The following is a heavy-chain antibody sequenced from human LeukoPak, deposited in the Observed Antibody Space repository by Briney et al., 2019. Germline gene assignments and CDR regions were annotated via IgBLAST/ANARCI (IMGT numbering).Heavy chain of an antibody. CDR3: ARRASSSWSYYFDY. CDR1: GFTFSDCC. D-gene: IGHD6-13*01. J-gene: IGHJ4*02. CDR2: ISSSSSYT. V-gene: IGHV3-11*06. Sequence: GGSLRLSCADSGFTFSDCCMSWIRQARGKGLEWFSYISSSSSYTNYADSVKGRFTISRDNAKNSLYLQMNSLRAEDTAVYYCARRASSSWSYYFDYWGQGTLVTVSS.